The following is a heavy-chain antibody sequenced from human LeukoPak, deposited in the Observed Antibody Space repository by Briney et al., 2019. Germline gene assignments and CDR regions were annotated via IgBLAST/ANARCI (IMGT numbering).Heavy chain of an antibody. D-gene: IGHD4-11*01. CDR1: GGSTSSYY. CDR2: IYTSGST. Sequence: SETLSLTCTVSGGSTSSYYWSWIRQPAGKGLEWIGRIYTSGSTNYNPSLKSRVTMSVDTSKNQFSLKLSSVTAADTAVYYCARDPIYSNPTVYYYYGMDVWGQGTTVTASS. V-gene: IGHV4-4*07. CDR3: ARDPIYSNPTVYYYYGMDV. J-gene: IGHJ6*02.